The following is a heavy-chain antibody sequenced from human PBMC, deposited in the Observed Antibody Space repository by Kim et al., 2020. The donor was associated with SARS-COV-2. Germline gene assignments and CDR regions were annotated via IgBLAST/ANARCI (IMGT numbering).Heavy chain of an antibody. CDR3: ARGPRLNWQIGS. J-gene: IGHJ5*02. CDR2: ISSSGSTTL. V-gene: IGHV3-48*03. Sequence: GGSLRLSCAASGFTFSSYEMNWVRQAPGKGLEWVAYISSSGSTTLYTADAVKGRFTITSDNAKDSQYLQMNSLRGDDTGVYCGARGPRLNWQIGSWGQG. D-gene: IGHD1-1*01. CDR1: GFTFSSYE.